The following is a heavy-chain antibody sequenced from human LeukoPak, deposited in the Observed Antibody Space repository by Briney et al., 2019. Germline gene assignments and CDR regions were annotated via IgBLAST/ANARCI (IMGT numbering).Heavy chain of an antibody. V-gene: IGHV4-59*01. D-gene: IGHD3-10*01. CDR3: ARVQGSVSFDP. CDR2: IYYSGST. CDR1: GGSFSGYY. Sequence: SETLSLTCAVYGGSFSGYYWSWIRQPPGKGLEWIGYIYYSGSTNYNPSLKSRVTISVDTSKNQCSLKLSSVTAADTAVYYCARVQGSVSFDPWGQGTLVTVSS. J-gene: IGHJ5*02.